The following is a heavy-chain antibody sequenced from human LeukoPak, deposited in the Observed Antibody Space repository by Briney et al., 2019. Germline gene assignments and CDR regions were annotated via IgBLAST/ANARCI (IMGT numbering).Heavy chain of an antibody. CDR1: GGSISSYY. CDR3: ARVPLQNYYGSGTDNPRFDY. D-gene: IGHD3-10*01. CDR2: IYYSGST. J-gene: IGHJ4*02. Sequence: SETPSLTCTVSGGSISSYYWSWIRQHPGKGLEWIGYIYYSGSTYHNPSLKSRVTISVDTSKNQFSLKLSSVTAADTAVYYCARVPLQNYYGSGTDNPRFDYWGQGTLVTVFS. V-gene: IGHV4-59*06.